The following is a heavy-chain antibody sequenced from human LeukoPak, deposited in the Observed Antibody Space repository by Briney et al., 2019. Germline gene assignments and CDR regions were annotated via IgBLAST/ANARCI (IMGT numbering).Heavy chain of an antibody. J-gene: IGHJ6*02. V-gene: IGHV3-66*01. Sequence: QPGGSLRLSCAASGFTVSSNYMSWVRQAPGKGLEWVSVIYSGGSTYYADSVKGRFTISRDNAKNSLYLQMNSLRAEDTAVYYCARVASYASGSYYNGMDVWGQGTTVTVSS. CDR3: ARVASYASGSYYNGMDV. D-gene: IGHD3-10*01. CDR2: IYSGGST. CDR1: GFTVSSNY.